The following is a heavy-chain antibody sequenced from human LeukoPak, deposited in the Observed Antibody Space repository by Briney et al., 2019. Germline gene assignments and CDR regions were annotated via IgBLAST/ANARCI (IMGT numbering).Heavy chain of an antibody. D-gene: IGHD3-16*01. CDR2: TSGDGGTT. V-gene: IGHV3-64*01. J-gene: IGHJ3*01. CDR3: ARGDTRLGGAFDV. Sequence: GGSLRLSCAASGFNLRSFAIHWVCQAPGKGLEYVSATSGDGGTTFCSSSLQGRCTISRDNSNQMVYLQLGGLKIEDMGLYYCARGDTRLGGAFDVWGQGTMVTVSP. CDR1: GFNLRSFA.